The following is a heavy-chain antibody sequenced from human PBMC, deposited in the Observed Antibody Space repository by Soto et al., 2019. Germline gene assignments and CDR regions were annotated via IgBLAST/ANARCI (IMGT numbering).Heavy chain of an antibody. V-gene: IGHV3-66*01. J-gene: IGHJ4*01. CDR1: GFTVSSSY. CDR2: IYTGGNT. Sequence: GGSLRLSCAASGFTVSSSYLSWVRQAPGKGLEWVSYIYTGGNTYYADSVKGRFSISRDNSQNTLFLQLNSLRAEDTAVYYCAKGGEFCTGGGCYPGSFDSWGHGTLVTSPQ. CDR3: AKGGEFCTGGGCYPGSFDS. D-gene: IGHD2-15*01.